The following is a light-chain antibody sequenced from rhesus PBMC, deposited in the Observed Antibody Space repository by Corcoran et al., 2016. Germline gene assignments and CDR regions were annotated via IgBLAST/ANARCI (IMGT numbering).Light chain of an antibody. V-gene: IGKV1-25*02. J-gene: IGKJ4*01. Sequence: DIQMTQSPSSLSASVGDRVTITCRASQGITNDLAWYQQKPGETPKPLLYEASSLQSGIPSRFSVSGSGTDFTLPLSSLPPEDFATYYCQHYYSTPLTFGGGTKVEIK. CDR2: EAS. CDR3: QHYYSTPLT. CDR1: QGITND.